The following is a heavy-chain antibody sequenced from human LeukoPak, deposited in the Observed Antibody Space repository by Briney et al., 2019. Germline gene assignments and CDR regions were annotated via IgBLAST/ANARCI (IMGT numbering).Heavy chain of an antibody. CDR2: IYNSGST. Sequence: PSETLSLTCTVSGGSLSSYYWSWIRQPPGKGLEWIGYIYNSGSTDHNPSLKSRVTISLDTSKNQFSLKLSSVTAADTAVYYCARHWSSFDYWGQGTLVTVSS. V-gene: IGHV4-59*01. CDR1: GGSLSSYY. J-gene: IGHJ4*02. D-gene: IGHD1-26*01. CDR3: ARHWSSFDY.